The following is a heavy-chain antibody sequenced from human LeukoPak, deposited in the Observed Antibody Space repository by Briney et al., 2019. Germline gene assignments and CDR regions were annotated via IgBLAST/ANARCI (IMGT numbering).Heavy chain of an antibody. J-gene: IGHJ4*02. CDR2: VNPNSGGT. D-gene: IGHD5-18*01. V-gene: IGHV1-2*02. Sequence: GASVKVSCKASGYTFTGYYMHWVRQAPGQGLEWMGWVNPNSGGTNYAQKFQGRVTMTRDTSISTAYMELGRLRSDDTAVYYCARKSTVDTAMVDYWGQGTLVTVSS. CDR3: ARKSTVDTAMVDY. CDR1: GYTFTGYY.